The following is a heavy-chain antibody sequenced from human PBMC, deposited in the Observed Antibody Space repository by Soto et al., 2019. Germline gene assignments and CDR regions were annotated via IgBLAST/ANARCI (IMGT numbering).Heavy chain of an antibody. CDR2: KKQGGREE. V-gene: IGHV3-7*01. D-gene: IGHD3-3*01. J-gene: IGHJ4*02. CDR1: GFTFSNYW. CDR3: ASYPHYDFWSGYLVRSDY. Sequence: GSLRLSCAAPGFTFSNYWMSWVRQAPGKGLEWVAKKKQGGREEYYLDSLKGRFTISRDNAKNSLYLQMNSLRAEDTAVYYCASYPHYDFWSGYLVRSDYWGQGTLVTVSS.